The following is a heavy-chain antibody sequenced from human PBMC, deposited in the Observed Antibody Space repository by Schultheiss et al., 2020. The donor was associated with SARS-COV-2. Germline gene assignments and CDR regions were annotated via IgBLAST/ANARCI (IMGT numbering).Heavy chain of an antibody. CDR3: ARVGTDGSGWYPQFDY. Sequence: GGSLRLSCAASGFTFSSYDMHWVRQATGKGLEWVSAIGTAGDTYYPGSVKGRFTISRENAKNSLYLQMNSLRAGDTAVYYCARVGTDGSGWYPQFDYWGQGTLVTVSS. D-gene: IGHD6-19*01. J-gene: IGHJ4*02. CDR2: IGTAGDT. CDR1: GFTFSSYD. V-gene: IGHV3-13*01.